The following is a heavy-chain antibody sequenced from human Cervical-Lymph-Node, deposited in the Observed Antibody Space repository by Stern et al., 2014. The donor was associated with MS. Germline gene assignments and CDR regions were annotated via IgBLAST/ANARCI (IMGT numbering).Heavy chain of an antibody. CDR1: GYSFTIYY. CDR3: ARHVQGFDY. CDR2: IYPYDSDS. J-gene: IGHJ4*02. Sequence: VQLVQSGAEVKKPGESLKISCKLSGYSFTIYYIAWVRQMPGKGLEWMGVIYPYDSDSTHSLSFQGQVTISADKSITTAYLQWSSLRASDTAMYYCARHVQGFDYWGQGTLVTVSS. V-gene: IGHV5-51*01.